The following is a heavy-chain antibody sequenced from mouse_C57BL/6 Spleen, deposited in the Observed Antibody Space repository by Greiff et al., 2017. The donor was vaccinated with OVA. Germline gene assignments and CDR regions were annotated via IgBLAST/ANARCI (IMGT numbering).Heavy chain of an antibody. CDR1: GYTFTSYW. CDR3: ARTSYYSNGDWFAY. V-gene: IGHV1-55*01. D-gene: IGHD2-5*01. J-gene: IGHJ3*01. Sequence: QVQLQQSGAELVKPGASVKMSCKASGYTFTSYWITWVKQRPGQGLEWIGDIYPGSGSTNYNEKFKSKATLTVDTSSSTAYMQLSSLTSEDSAVYYCARTSYYSNGDWFAYWGQGTLVTVSA. CDR2: IYPGSGST.